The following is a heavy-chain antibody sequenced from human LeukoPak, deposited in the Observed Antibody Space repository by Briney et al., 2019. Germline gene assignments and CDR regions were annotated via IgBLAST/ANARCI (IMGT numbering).Heavy chain of an antibody. CDR3: ARETEYQLSYYYYGMDV. J-gene: IGHJ6*02. Sequence: GASVKVSCKASGYTFTSYDINWVRQATGQGLEWMGWMNPNSGNTGYAQKFQGRVTMTRNTSISTAYMELSSLRSEDTAVYYCARETEYQLSYYYYGMDVWGQGTTVTVSS. CDR1: GYTFTSYD. CDR2: MNPNSGNT. V-gene: IGHV1-8*01. D-gene: IGHD2-2*01.